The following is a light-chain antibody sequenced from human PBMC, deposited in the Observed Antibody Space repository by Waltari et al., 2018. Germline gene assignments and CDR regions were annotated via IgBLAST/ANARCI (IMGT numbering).Light chain of an antibody. CDR3: QQYNNWPL. CDR2: GAS. Sequence: EIVMTQSPATLSVSPGERATLSCRASQSVSSNLAWYQQKPGQAPRLLIYGASTRATGIPARFSGSGSVTEFTLTISSLQSEDFAVYYCQQYNNWPLFGQGTKVEIK. J-gene: IGKJ1*01. V-gene: IGKV3-15*01. CDR1: QSVSSN.